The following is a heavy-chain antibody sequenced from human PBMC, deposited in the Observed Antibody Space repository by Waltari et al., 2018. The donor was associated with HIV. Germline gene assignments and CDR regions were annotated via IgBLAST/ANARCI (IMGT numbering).Heavy chain of an antibody. J-gene: IGHJ4*02. Sequence: QVQLRQWGAGLLKPSETLSLTCAVYGSPFNNYFWAWFRRSPEKGLEWIGENDHRGETNYNPSFKTRVAISVDMSKNQFSLKLKSVTAADTAVYYCARGLGSRPFFRAYDTWGQGTLVTVSS. V-gene: IGHV4-34*01. CDR2: NDHRGET. CDR1: GSPFNNYF. CDR3: ARGLGSRPFFRAYDT. D-gene: IGHD3-16*01.